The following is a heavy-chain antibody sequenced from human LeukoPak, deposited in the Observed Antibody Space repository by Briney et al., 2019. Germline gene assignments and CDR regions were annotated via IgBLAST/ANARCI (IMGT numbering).Heavy chain of an antibody. D-gene: IGHD1-26*01. Sequence: SQTLSLTCTVSGGSISSGGYYWSWIRQHPGKGLEWIGYIYYSGSTYYNPSLKSRVTISVDTSKNQFSLKLSSVTAADTAVYYCAREGGSYFRLFDYWGQGTLVTVSS. CDR1: GGSISSGGYY. CDR2: IYYSGST. CDR3: AREGGSYFRLFDY. J-gene: IGHJ4*02. V-gene: IGHV4-31*03.